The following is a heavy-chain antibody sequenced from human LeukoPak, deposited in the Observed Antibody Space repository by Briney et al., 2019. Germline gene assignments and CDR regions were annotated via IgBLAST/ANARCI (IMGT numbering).Heavy chain of an antibody. J-gene: IGHJ4*02. Sequence: SETLSLTCTVSGGSISSSSYYWGWIRQPPGKGLEWIGEINHSGSTNYNPSLKSRVTISVDTSKNQFSLKLSSVTAADTAVYYCARGTGYSYGGDYWGQGTLVTVSS. CDR3: ARGTGYSYGGDY. CDR1: GGSISSSSYY. CDR2: INHSGST. D-gene: IGHD5-18*01. V-gene: IGHV4-39*07.